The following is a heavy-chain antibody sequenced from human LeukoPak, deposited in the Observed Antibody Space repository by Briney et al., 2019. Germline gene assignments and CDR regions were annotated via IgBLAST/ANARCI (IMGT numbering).Heavy chain of an antibody. V-gene: IGHV3-33*01. Sequence: GGSLRLSCAASGLTFSSYGMHWVRQAPGKGLEWVALIWYDGSNKYYADSVKGRFTISRDNSKNTLSLQMNSLRAEDTAVYYCARDYGSGIDCWGQGTLVTVSS. CDR2: IWYDGSNK. D-gene: IGHD3-10*01. J-gene: IGHJ4*02. CDR1: GLTFSSYG. CDR3: ARDYGSGIDC.